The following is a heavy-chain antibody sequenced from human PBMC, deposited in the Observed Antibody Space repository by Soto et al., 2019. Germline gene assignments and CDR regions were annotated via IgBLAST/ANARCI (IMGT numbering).Heavy chain of an antibody. J-gene: IGHJ6*02. CDR3: ARPPYALTWDLHYGMQV. D-gene: IGHD2-2*01. CDR1: GGRFSCYY. Sequence: SETLALTGDVWGGRFSCYYWTWIRQIPGKGLEWIEEINQSGNTKYNPSLMSRVTMSVDTSRNQFSLKLRSVNAADTAVYYCARPPYALTWDLHYGMQVSGQGTSVTVPS. CDR2: INQSGNT. V-gene: IGHV4-34*01.